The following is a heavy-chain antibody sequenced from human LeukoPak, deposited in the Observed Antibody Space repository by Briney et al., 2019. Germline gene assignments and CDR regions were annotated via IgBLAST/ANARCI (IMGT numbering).Heavy chain of an antibody. V-gene: IGHV3-21*01. J-gene: IGHJ4*02. CDR2: ITSGTTYI. Sequence: PGGSLRLSCAASGFTFSDYNMNWVRQSPEKGLEWVSSITSGTTYIYYADSVRGRFTLSRDNAKNSLYLQMSSLRAEDTAVYYCASWVRGVITNWGQGTLVTVSS. CDR1: GFTFSDYN. D-gene: IGHD3-10*01. CDR3: ASWVRGVITN.